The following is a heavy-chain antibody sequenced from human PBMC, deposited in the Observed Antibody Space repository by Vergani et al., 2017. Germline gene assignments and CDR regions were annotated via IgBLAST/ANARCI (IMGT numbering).Heavy chain of an antibody. J-gene: IGHJ3*02. D-gene: IGHD2-2*01. CDR2: INPNSGGT. V-gene: IGHV1-2*02. CDR3: ASPYCSSTSCYGEDAFDI. CDR1: GYTFTGYY. Sequence: QVQLVQSGAEVKKPGASVKVSCKASGYTFTGYYIHWVRQAPGQGLEWMGWINPNSGGTNYAQKFQGRVTMTRDTSISTAYMELSRLRSDDTAVYYCASPYCSSTSCYGEDAFDIWGQGTMVTVSS.